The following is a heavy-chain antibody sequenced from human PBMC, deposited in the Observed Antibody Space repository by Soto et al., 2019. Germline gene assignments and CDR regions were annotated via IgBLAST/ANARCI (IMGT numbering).Heavy chain of an antibody. CDR1: GFTFSSYS. V-gene: IGHV3-48*01. CDR2: ISSSSSTI. Sequence: EVQLVESGGGLVQPGGSLRLSCAASGFTFSSYSMNWVRQAPGKGLEWVSYISSSSSTIYYADSVKGRFTISRDNAKNSLYLQMNSLRAEDTAVYYCVRDPRDYDFWSGSFDYWGQGTLVTVSS. J-gene: IGHJ4*02. D-gene: IGHD3-3*01. CDR3: VRDPRDYDFWSGSFDY.